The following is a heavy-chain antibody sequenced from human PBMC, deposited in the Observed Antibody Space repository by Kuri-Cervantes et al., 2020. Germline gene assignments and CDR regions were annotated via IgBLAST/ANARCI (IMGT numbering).Heavy chain of an antibody. V-gene: IGHV3-21*01. CDR1: GFTFSSYS. CDR2: ISSSSSYI. J-gene: IGHJ4*02. D-gene: IGHD3-3*01. Sequence: GESLKISCAASGFTFSSYSMNWVRQAPGKGLEWVSCISSSSSYIYYADSVKGRFTISRDNAKNTLYLQMNSLRAEDTAVYYCARDYKGRLGYDFWSGQSPLDYWGQGTLVTVSS. CDR3: ARDYKGRLGYDFWSGQSPLDY.